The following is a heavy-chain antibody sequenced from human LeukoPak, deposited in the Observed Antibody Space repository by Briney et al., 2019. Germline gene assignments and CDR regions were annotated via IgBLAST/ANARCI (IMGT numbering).Heavy chain of an antibody. Sequence: ASVTVSFKASGYTFTIYAMHWVRQAPGQRLEWMGWINAGNGNTKYSQKFQGRVTITRDTSASTAYMELSSLRSEDTAVYYCARDRESYSNSYYFDYWGQGTLVTVSS. CDR2: INAGNGNT. J-gene: IGHJ4*02. CDR3: ARDRESYSNSYYFDY. V-gene: IGHV1-3*01. CDR1: GYTFTIYA. D-gene: IGHD2-21*01.